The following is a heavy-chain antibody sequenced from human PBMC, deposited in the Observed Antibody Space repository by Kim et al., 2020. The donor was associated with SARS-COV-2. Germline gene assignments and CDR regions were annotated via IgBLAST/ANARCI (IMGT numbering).Heavy chain of an antibody. CDR2: IWYDGSNK. CDR1: GFTFSSYG. V-gene: IGHV3-33*08. CDR3: ARVSTYYYGSVPDY. Sequence: GGSLRLSCAASGFTFSSYGMHWVRQAPGKGLEWVAVIWYDGSNKYYADSVKGRFTISRDNSKNTLYLQMNSLRAEDTAVYYCARVSTYYYGSVPDYWGQGTMVTVSS. J-gene: IGHJ4*02. D-gene: IGHD3-10*01.